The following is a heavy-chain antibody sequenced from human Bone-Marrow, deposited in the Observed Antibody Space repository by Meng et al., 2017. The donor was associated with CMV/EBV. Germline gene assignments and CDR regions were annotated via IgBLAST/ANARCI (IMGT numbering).Heavy chain of an antibody. Sequence: SETLSLTCTVSGGSISGYYWSWIRQPPGKGLEWIAYIYYSGSINYNPSLMSRVTMSLDTSKNQFSLRLSSVTAADTALYYCARGGGSSSLSKVDSWGQGTLVTVSS. D-gene: IGHD6-13*01. CDR3: ARGGGSSSLSKVDS. V-gene: IGHV4-59*01. CDR2: IYYSGSI. J-gene: IGHJ4*02. CDR1: GGSISGYY.